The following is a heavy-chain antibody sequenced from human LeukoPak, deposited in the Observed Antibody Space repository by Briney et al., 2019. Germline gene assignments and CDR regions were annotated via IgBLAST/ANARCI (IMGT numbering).Heavy chain of an antibody. D-gene: IGHD5-12*01. J-gene: IGHJ4*02. CDR3: ARAMRSGYDY. CDR1: GFTFSSYN. Sequence: GRSLRLSCAASGFTFSSYNMNWVRQAPGKGLEWVSYISSSSSTTNYADSLKGRFTISRDNAKNSLYLQMNSLRDEDTAVYYCARAMRSGYDYWGQGTLVTVSS. V-gene: IGHV3-48*02. CDR2: ISSSSSTT.